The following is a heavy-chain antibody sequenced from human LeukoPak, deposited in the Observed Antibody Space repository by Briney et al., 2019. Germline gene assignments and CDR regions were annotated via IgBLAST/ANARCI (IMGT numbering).Heavy chain of an antibody. D-gene: IGHD6-19*01. CDR1: GGSISSSSYY. V-gene: IGHV4-39*07. J-gene: IGHJ6*04. Sequence: SETLSLTCTVSGGSISSSSYYWGWIRQPPGKGLEWIGSIYYSGSTYYNPSLKSRVTISVDTSKNQFSLKLSSVTAADTAVYYCARGSSSGWILGDVWGKGTTVTVSS. CDR2: IYYSGST. CDR3: ARGSSSGWILGDV.